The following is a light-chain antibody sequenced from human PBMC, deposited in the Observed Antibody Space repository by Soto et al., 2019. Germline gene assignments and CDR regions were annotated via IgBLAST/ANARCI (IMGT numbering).Light chain of an antibody. V-gene: IGLV3-25*02. CDR1: ALPKQY. CDR2: KDT. Sequence: SYELTQPPSVSGSPGQTARITCSGDALPKQYAYWYQQKPGQAPVLVIYKDTERPSGIPERFSGSSSGTTVTLTISGVQAEDEADYYCQSADTSGTYYVFGPGNKVTVL. CDR3: QSADTSGTYYV. J-gene: IGLJ1*01.